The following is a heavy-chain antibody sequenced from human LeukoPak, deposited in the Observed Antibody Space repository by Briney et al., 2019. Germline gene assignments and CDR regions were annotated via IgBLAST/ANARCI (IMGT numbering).Heavy chain of an antibody. V-gene: IGHV1-2*02. CDR3: ARDTGSPYYFDY. CDR2: VNPNSGGT. D-gene: IGHD2-8*02. CDR1: GYTXTAYY. Sequence: ASVKVSCKASGYTXTAYYMHWVRQAPGQGLEWMGWVNPNSGGTNYAQKFQGRVTMTRDTSISTAYMELSRLRSDDTAVYYCARDTGSPYYFDYWGQGTLVTVSS. J-gene: IGHJ4*02.